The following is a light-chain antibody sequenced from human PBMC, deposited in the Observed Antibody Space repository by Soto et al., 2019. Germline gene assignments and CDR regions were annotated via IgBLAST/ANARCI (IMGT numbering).Light chain of an antibody. CDR3: QQYHKWPPLT. V-gene: IGKV3-11*01. J-gene: IGKJ4*01. Sequence: EIVLTQSPATLSLSPGERATLSCRASQSVSSYLAWYQQKPGQAPRLLIYDASNRATGIPARFSGSGSGTDFTLTISSLEPEDFAVYYCQQYHKWPPLTFGGGTKVDIK. CDR1: QSVSSY. CDR2: DAS.